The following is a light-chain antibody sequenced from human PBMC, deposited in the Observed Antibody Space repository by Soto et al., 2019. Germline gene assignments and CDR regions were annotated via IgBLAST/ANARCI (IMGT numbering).Light chain of an antibody. CDR3: HQYGSFPLT. CDR2: GAS. Sequence: EIVLTQSPGTLSLSPGERATLSCRASQTVPDNHLAWYQQKPGQAPRRLIYGASSGASDTPGRFSGSGSGTDFTLTINRLEPEDFAVYYCHQYGSFPLTFGGGTRVEI. V-gene: IGKV3-20*01. J-gene: IGKJ4*01. CDR1: QTVPDNH.